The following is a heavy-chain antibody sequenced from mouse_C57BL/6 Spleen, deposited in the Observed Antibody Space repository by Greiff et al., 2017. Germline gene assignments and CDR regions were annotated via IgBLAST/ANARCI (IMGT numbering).Heavy chain of an antibody. CDR1: GFNIKDYY. Sequence: SGAELVRPGASVKLSCTASGFNIKDYYMNWVKQRPEQGLEWIGRIDPEDGDTEYAAKFQGKATMTADTSSNTAYLQLSSLTSEDTAVYYCTPTGTWRYFDVWGTGTTVTVSS. CDR3: TPTGTWRYFDV. D-gene: IGHD4-1*01. J-gene: IGHJ1*03. CDR2: IDPEDGDT. V-gene: IGHV14-1*01.